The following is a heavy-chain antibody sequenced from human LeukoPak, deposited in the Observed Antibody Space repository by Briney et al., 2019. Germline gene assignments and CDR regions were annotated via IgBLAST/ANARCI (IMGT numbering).Heavy chain of an antibody. Sequence: GASVKVSCKASGGTFSSYAISWVRQAPGQGLEWMGRIIPIFGTANYAQKFQGRVTITTDESTSTAYMELSSLRSEDTAVYYCARDLIDYHYYGSGGYNAFVYYFDYWGQGTLVTVSS. CDR3: ARDLIDYHYYGSGGYNAFVYYFDY. CDR2: IIPIFGTA. CDR1: GGTFSSYA. J-gene: IGHJ4*02. V-gene: IGHV1-69*05. D-gene: IGHD3-10*01.